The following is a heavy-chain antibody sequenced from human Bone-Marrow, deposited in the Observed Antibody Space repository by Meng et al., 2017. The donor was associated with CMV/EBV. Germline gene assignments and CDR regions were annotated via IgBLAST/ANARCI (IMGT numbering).Heavy chain of an antibody. Sequence: GESLKISCAASGFTFSSYGMHWVRQAPGKGLEWVAVIWYDGSNKYYADSVKGRFTISRDNSKNTLYLQMNSLRAEDTAVYYCAKGQNTRVHPDAFDNWGQGTMVTVSS. CDR2: IWYDGSNK. CDR3: AKGQNTRVHPDAFDN. J-gene: IGHJ3*02. D-gene: IGHD2-2*01. V-gene: IGHV3-33*06. CDR1: GFTFSSYG.